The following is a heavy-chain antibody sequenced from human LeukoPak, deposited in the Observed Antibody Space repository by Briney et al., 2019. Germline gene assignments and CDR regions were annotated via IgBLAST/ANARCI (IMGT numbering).Heavy chain of an antibody. CDR3: VRDLTGENAFDI. V-gene: IGHV3-13*01. CDR2: IGTVGDT. J-gene: IGHJ3*02. CDR1: GFSCSRYE. Sequence: TEGSLIISCADSGFSCSRYEFHWGHQVPGKGLYWVSAIGTVGDTYYPYSVKGRFIISREDAKNSVYIQMNSLRVADTAVYYCVRDLTGENAFDIWGRGTMVTVSS. D-gene: IGHD7-27*01.